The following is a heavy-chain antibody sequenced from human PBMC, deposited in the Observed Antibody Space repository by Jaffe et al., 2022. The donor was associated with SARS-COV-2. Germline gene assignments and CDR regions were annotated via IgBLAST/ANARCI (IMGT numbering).Heavy chain of an antibody. Sequence: QVQLVQSGAEVKKPGASVKVSCKASGYTFTGYYMHWVRQAPGQGLEWMGRINPNSGGTNYAQKFQGRVTMTRDTSISTAYMELSRLRSDDTAVYYCARDKSRQWLAQRLGQGSWFDPWGQGTLVTVSS. J-gene: IGHJ5*02. CDR3: ARDKSRQWLAQRLGQGSWFDP. CDR1: GYTFTGYY. V-gene: IGHV1-2*06. D-gene: IGHD6-19*01. CDR2: INPNSGGT.